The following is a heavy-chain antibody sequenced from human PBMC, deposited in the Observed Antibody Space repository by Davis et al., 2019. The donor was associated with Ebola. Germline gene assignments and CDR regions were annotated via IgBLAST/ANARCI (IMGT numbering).Heavy chain of an antibody. Sequence: GEYLNISCAASGFTFSDYYMSWIRQAPGKGLEWVSYISSSGSTIYYADSVKGRFTISRDNAKNSLYLQMNSLRAEDTAVYYCARATKVPGGPDYWGQGTLVTVSS. CDR2: ISSSGSTI. CDR1: GFTFSDYY. D-gene: IGHD3-10*01. CDR3: ARATKVPGGPDY. V-gene: IGHV3-11*01. J-gene: IGHJ4*02.